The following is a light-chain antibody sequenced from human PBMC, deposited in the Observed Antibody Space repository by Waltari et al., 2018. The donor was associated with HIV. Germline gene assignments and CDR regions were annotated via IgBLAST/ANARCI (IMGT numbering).Light chain of an antibody. J-gene: IGKJ4*01. Sequence: DIQMTQFPPSLSASVGDRVTITCRATQAIGNSVSWYQQRPGKVPKLLINGGYTRHKGVASRFSGSGSGTEYTLTISSLQPEDFATYYCHQYFSEPFTFGGGTKVEI. CDR1: QAIGNS. CDR2: GGY. CDR3: HQYFSEPFT. V-gene: IGKV1-NL1*01.